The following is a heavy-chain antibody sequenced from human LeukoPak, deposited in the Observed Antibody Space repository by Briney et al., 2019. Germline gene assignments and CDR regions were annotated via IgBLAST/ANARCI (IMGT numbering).Heavy chain of an antibody. J-gene: IGHJ6*03. CDR3: AREPSTTMSYYYYYMDV. V-gene: IGHV7-4-1*02. CDR1: GYTFTNYY. Sequence: ASVKVSCKASGYTFTNYYIHWVRQAPGQGLEWMGWINTNTGNPTYAQGFTGRFVFSLDTSVSTAYLQISSLKAEDTAVYYCAREPSTTMSYYYYYMDVWGKGTTVTVSS. D-gene: IGHD2-2*01. CDR2: INTNTGNP.